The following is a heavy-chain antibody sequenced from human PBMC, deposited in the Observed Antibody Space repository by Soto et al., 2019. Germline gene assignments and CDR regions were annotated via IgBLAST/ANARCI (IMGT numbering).Heavy chain of an antibody. Sequence: VQLLESGGGLVQPGGSLRVSCAASGFTFSSYAMSWVHQAPGKGLEWVSAISGSGGSTYYADSVKGRFTISRDNSKNTLYLQMNSLRAEDTAVYYCAKDTRYCSSTSCHAGGWFDPWGQGTLVTVSS. D-gene: IGHD2-2*01. CDR1: GFTFSSYA. V-gene: IGHV3-23*01. J-gene: IGHJ5*02. CDR3: AKDTRYCSSTSCHAGGWFDP. CDR2: ISGSGGST.